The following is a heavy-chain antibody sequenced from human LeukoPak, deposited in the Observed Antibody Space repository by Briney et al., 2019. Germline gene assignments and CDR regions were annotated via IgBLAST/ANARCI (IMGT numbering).Heavy chain of an antibody. J-gene: IGHJ3*02. CDR2: ISYDGSNK. CDR1: GFTFSSYA. V-gene: IGHV3-30*01. CDR3: ARTPRRDFWRGYYLGNAFDI. Sequence: GGSLRLSCAASGFTFSSYAMHWVRQAPGKGLEWVAVISYDGSNKYYADSVKGRFTISRDNSKNTLYLQMNSLRAEDTAVYYCARTPRRDFWRGYYLGNAFDIWGQGTMVTVSS. D-gene: IGHD3-3*01.